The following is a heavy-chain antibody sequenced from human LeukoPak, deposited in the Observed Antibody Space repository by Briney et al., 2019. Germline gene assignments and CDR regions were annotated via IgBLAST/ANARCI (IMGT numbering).Heavy chain of an antibody. Sequence: GGSLRLSCAASGFTFSSYSMNWVRQAPGEGLEWVSSISSSSSYIYYADSVKGRFTISRDNAKNTLYLQMNNLKIEDTAVYYCTTGQVTTDPDAFDIWGQGTMVTVSS. V-gene: IGHV3-21*03. D-gene: IGHD1-14*01. CDR3: TTGQVTTDPDAFDI. CDR2: ISSSSSYI. J-gene: IGHJ3*02. CDR1: GFTFSSYS.